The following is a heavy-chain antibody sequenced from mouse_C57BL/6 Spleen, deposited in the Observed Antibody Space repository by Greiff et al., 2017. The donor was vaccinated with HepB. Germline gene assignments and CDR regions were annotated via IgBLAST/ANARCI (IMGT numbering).Heavy chain of an antibody. V-gene: IGHV5-17*01. CDR3: ARDYDGSSYGYFDG. J-gene: IGHJ1*03. Sequence: EVQLVESGGGLVKPGGSLKLSCAASGFTFSDYGMHWVRQAPEKGLEWVAYISRGSSTIYYADTVKGRFTISRDNAKNTMFLQMTSLRSADTAMYYCARDYDGSSYGYFDGWGTGTTVTVSS. CDR2: ISRGSSTI. D-gene: IGHD1-1*01. CDR1: GFTFSDYG.